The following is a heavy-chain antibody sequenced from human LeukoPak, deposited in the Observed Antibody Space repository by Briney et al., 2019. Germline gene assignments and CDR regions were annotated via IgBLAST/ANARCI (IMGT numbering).Heavy chain of an antibody. V-gene: IGHV3-7*01. Sequence: PGGSLRLFCAASGFTFSSYWMSWVRQAPGKGLEWVANIKQDGSEKYYVDSVKGRFTISRDNAKNSLYLQMNSLRAEDTAVYYCARARGYYDSSGYYYSYFDYWGQGTLVTVSS. CDR1: GFTFSSYW. CDR3: ARARGYYDSSGYYYSYFDY. CDR2: IKQDGSEK. J-gene: IGHJ4*02. D-gene: IGHD3-22*01.